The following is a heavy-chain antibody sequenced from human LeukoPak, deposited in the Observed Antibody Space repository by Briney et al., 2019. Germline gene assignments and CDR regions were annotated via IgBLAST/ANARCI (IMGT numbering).Heavy chain of an antibody. Sequence: SETLSLTGTVSGGSISSYYWGWIRQPPGKGLEWIGNIYHSGSTYYNPSLKSRVTISVDTSKNQFSVKLSSVTAADTAVYYCARGGDTSGHYYFEYFQHWGQGTLVTVSS. CDR2: IYHSGST. CDR1: GGSISSYY. D-gene: IGHD3-22*01. J-gene: IGHJ1*01. CDR3: ARGGDTSGHYYFEYFQH. V-gene: IGHV4-38-2*02.